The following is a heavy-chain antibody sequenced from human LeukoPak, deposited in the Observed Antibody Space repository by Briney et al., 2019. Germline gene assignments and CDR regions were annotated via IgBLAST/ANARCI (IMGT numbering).Heavy chain of an antibody. J-gene: IGHJ4*02. CDR3: ARVRHGSGSYPLYYFDY. CDR2: ISSSSSST. V-gene: IGHV3-11*06. D-gene: IGHD3-10*01. CDR1: GFTFSDYY. Sequence: GGSLRLSCAASGFTFSDYYMSWIRQAPGKGLEWVSYISSSSSSTNYADSVKGRFTISRDNAKNSLYLQMNSLRAEDTAVYYCARVRHGSGSYPLYYFDYWGQGTLVTVSS.